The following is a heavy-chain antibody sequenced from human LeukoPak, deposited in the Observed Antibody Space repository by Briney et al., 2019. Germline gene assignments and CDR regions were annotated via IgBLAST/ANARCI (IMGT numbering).Heavy chain of an antibody. V-gene: IGHV3-23*01. D-gene: IGHD3-10*01. CDR2: ISGSGGST. CDR3: ATTRWFGELFWFDY. Sequence: QPGGSLRLSCAASGFTFSSYAMSWVRQAPGKGLEWVSAISGSGGSTYYADSVKDRFTISRDNSKNTLYLQMNSLRAEDTAVYYCATTRWFGELFWFDYWGQGTLVTVSS. J-gene: IGHJ4*02. CDR1: GFTFSSYA.